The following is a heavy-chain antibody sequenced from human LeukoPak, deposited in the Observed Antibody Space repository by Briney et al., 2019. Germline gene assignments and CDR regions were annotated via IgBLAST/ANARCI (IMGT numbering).Heavy chain of an antibody. CDR3: AXXRGYSKDDAFDI. CDR2: IIPIFGTA. D-gene: IGHD6-13*01. CDR1: GYTFTSYA. V-gene: IGHV1-69*06. J-gene: IGHJ3*02. Sequence: AXVKVXXXASGYTFTSYAMNWVRQAPGQGLEWMGGIIPIFGTANYAQKFQGRVTITADKSTSTAYMELSSLRSEDTAVYYCAXXRGYSKDDAFDIWGQGTMVTVSS.